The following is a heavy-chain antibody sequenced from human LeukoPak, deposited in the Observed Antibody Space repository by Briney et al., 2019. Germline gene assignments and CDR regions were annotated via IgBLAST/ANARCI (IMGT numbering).Heavy chain of an antibody. CDR1: GFTFDDYA. V-gene: IGHV3-9*01. CDR2: ISWNSGSI. D-gene: IGHD6-19*01. Sequence: GGSLRLSCAASGFTFDDYAMHWVRQAPGKGLEWVSGISWNSGSIGYADSVKGRFTISRDNAKNSLYLQMNSLRAEDTALYYCAKDGQWLTQGGWFDPRGQGTLVTVSS. J-gene: IGHJ5*02. CDR3: AKDGQWLTQGGWFDP.